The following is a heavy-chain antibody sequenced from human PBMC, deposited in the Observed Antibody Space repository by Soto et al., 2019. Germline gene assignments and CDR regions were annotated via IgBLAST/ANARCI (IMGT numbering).Heavy chain of an antibody. V-gene: IGHV5-51*01. CDR2: IYPGDSDT. Sequence: SLKLSWKGSGYSFTSYWIGWVRQMPGKGLEWMGIIYPGDSDTRYSPSFQGQVTISADKSISTAYLQWSSLKASDTAMYYCARSSKYYDYVWGSYRRGDAFDIWGQGTMVTVSS. J-gene: IGHJ3*02. CDR1: GYSFTSYW. CDR3: ARSSKYYDYVWGSYRRGDAFDI. D-gene: IGHD3-16*02.